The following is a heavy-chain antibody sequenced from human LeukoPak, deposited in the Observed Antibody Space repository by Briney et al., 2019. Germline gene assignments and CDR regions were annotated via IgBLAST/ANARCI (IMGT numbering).Heavy chain of an antibody. CDR3: AGHWQQLVRAYVDY. V-gene: IGHV4-39*01. CDR1: GGSISSSTYY. Sequence: PSETLSLTCTVSGGSISSSTYYWGWIRQPPGKGLEWIGNIYYSGSTYYNPSLKSRVTMSVDTSKNQFSLKLSSVTAADTALYYCAGHWQQLVRAYVDYWGQGTLVTVSS. J-gene: IGHJ4*02. CDR2: IYYSGST. D-gene: IGHD6-13*01.